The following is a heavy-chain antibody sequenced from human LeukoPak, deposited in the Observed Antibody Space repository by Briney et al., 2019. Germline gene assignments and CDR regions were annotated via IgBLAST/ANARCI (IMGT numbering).Heavy chain of an antibody. D-gene: IGHD6-13*01. CDR1: GGSISSSSYY. CDR2: IYYSGST. Sequence: SETLSLTCTVSGGSISSSSYYWGWIRQPPGKGLEWIGSIYYSGSTYYNPSLKSRVTISVDTSKNQFSLKLSSVTAADTAVYYCARVGSSWSDGDYWGQGTLVTVSS. J-gene: IGHJ4*02. V-gene: IGHV4-39*01. CDR3: ARVGSSWSDGDY.